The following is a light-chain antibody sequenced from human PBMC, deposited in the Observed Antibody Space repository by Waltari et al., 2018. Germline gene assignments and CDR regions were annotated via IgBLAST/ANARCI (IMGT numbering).Light chain of an antibody. V-gene: IGKV2-28*01. Sequence: IVMTKSPLSLPVTPGEPAYLSCRSSQSLLHSNGYNYLDWYLQKPGQSPQLLIYLGSNRASGVPDRFSGSGSGTDFTLKISRVEAEDVGVYYCMQALQTPFTFGPGTKVDIK. CDR3: MQALQTPFT. J-gene: IGKJ3*01. CDR1: QSLLHSNGYNY. CDR2: LGS.